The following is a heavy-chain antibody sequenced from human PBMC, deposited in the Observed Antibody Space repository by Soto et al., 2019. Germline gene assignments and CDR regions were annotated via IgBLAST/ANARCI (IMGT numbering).Heavy chain of an antibody. CDR2: IKQDGSEK. D-gene: IGHD6-13*01. Sequence: GSLRLSCAAAGFTFSSYWMSWVRQAPGKGLEWVANIKQDGSEKYYVDSVKGRFTISRDNAKNSLYLQMNSLRAEDTAVYYCARFIAAETNWFDPWGQGTLVTVSS. J-gene: IGHJ5*02. CDR1: GFTFSSYW. CDR3: ARFIAAETNWFDP. V-gene: IGHV3-7*03.